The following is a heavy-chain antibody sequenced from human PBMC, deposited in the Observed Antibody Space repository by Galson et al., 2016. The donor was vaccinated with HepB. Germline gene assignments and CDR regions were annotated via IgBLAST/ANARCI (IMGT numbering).Heavy chain of an antibody. CDR2: IVGSGGST. CDR1: GFTFSSYA. D-gene: IGHD3-3*01. Sequence: SLRLSCAASGFTFSSYAMTWVRQAPGKGLEWVSTIVGSGGSTYYADSVKGRFTISRDNSKNTLYLQMNSLRAEDTAVYYCAKRRIILPYWGQGTLVTVSS. J-gene: IGHJ4*02. CDR3: AKRRIILPY. V-gene: IGHV3-23*01.